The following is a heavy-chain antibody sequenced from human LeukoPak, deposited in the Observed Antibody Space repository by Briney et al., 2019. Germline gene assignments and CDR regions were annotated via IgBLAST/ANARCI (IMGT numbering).Heavy chain of an antibody. CDR1: GYTFTGYY. J-gene: IGHJ5*02. V-gene: IGHV1-2*02. CDR3: VRGPKFCSGGSRFPYNWFDP. D-gene: IGHD2-15*01. CDR2: MHTNSGIK. Sequence: ASVKVSCKASGYTFTGYYMHWVRQAPGQGLEWMGWMHTNSGIKDYAQKFQVRGTVTRDTSISTAYKGLSKLRSEDPAMHYCVRGPKFCSGGSRFPYNWFDPWGQGTLVTVSS.